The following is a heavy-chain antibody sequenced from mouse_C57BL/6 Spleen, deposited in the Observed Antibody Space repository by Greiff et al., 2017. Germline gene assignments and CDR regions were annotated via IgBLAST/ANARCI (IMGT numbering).Heavy chain of an antibody. CDR3: AKNWGGSSYWYFDV. Sequence: QVQLQQSGPGLVQPSQSLSITCTVSGFSLTSYGVHWVRQSPGKGLEWLGVIWRGGSTDYNAAFMSRLSITKDNSKSQVFFKMNSLQADDTAIYYCAKNWGGSSYWYFDVWGTGTTVTVSS. J-gene: IGHJ1*03. D-gene: IGHD1-1*01. CDR2: IWRGGST. V-gene: IGHV2-5*01. CDR1: GFSLTSYG.